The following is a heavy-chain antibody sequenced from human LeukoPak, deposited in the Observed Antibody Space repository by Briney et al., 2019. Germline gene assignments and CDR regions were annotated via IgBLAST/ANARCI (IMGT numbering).Heavy chain of an antibody. CDR3: AREQLLGAYDY. D-gene: IGHD1-26*01. V-gene: IGHV3-53*04. CDR2: IYSGGST. J-gene: IGHJ4*02. CDR1: GFTVSSNY. Sequence: GGSLRLSCAASGFTVSSNYMSWVRQAPGKGLEWVSVIYSGGSTYYVDSVKGRFTISRHNSKNTLYLQMNSLRAEDTAVYYCAREQLLGAYDYWGQGTLVTVSS.